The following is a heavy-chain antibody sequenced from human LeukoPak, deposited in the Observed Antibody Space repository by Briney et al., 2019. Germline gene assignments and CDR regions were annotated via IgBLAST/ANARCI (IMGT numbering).Heavy chain of an antibody. Sequence: SETLSLTCTVSGVSVSSGNYYWSWIRQPPGKGLEWIGYVYKSGGTNYNPSLKGRVTISVDTSRNQFSLKLSSVTTADTAVYYCARISLTMRDAFDIWGQGTTVTVST. J-gene: IGHJ3*02. D-gene: IGHD4/OR15-4a*01. CDR2: VYKSGGT. CDR3: ARISLTMRDAFDI. V-gene: IGHV4-61*01. CDR1: GVSVSSGNYY.